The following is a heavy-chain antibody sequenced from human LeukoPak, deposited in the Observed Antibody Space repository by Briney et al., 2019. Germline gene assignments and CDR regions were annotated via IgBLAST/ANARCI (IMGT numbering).Heavy chain of an antibody. Sequence: SETLSLTCTVSGGSISSAYYWSWIRQPPGKGLEWIGYIYHSGSTYYNPSLKSRVTISVDRSKNQFSLKLSSVTAADTAVYYCASAVLLWFGFDYWGQGTLVTVSS. J-gene: IGHJ4*02. CDR3: ASAVLLWFGFDY. CDR1: GGSISSAYY. V-gene: IGHV4-30-2*01. D-gene: IGHD3-10*01. CDR2: IYHSGST.